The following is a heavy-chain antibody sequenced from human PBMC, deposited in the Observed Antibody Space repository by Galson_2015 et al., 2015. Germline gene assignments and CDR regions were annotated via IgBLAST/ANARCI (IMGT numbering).Heavy chain of an antibody. D-gene: IGHD6-19*01. CDR3: AKDSPGYSSGWYAQARVGLPFDV. V-gene: IGHV3-30*18. CDR1: GFTFSSYG. Sequence: LRHSCAASGFTFSSYGMHWVRQAPCRGVEWVEVISYDGSSKYYVDSVKGRFTISRDNYKNTLYLQMNSLSDEHTDVYYCAKDSPGYSSGWYAQARVGLPFDVWGQGTMVTVSS. CDR2: ISYDGSSK. J-gene: IGHJ3*01.